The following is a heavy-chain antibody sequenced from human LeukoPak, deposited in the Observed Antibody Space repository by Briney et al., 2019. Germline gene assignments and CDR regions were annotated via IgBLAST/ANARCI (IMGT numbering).Heavy chain of an antibody. V-gene: IGHV3-30*18. D-gene: IGHD3-22*01. CDR2: ISYDGSNK. CDR3: AKDYYDSSGYYSAFDI. Sequence: PGRSLRLSCAEYRLTFSSCSMQWVRQAPSNGKEWVAVISYDGSNKYYADSVKGRFTISRDNSKNTLYLQMNSLRAEDTAVYYCAKDYYDSSGYYSAFDIWGQGTMVTVSS. J-gene: IGHJ3*02. CDR1: RLTFSSCS.